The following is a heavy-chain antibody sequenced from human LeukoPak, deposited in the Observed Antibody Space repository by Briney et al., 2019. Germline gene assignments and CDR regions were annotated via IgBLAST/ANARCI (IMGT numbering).Heavy chain of an antibody. D-gene: IGHD6-6*01. CDR3: ARDASSSSPYYYYMDV. Sequence: AGGSLRVSCAASGFAFSSYSMNWVRQAPGKGLEWVSSISISSSYIYYADSVKGRFTISRDNAKNSLYLQMNSLRAEDTAVYYCARDASSSSPYYYYMDVWGKGTTVTVSS. J-gene: IGHJ6*03. V-gene: IGHV3-21*01. CDR2: ISISSSYI. CDR1: GFAFSSYS.